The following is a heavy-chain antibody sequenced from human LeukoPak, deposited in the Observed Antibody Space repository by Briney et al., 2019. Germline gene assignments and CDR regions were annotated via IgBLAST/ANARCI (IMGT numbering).Heavy chain of an antibody. D-gene: IGHD3-3*01. CDR1: GYTFTSYD. CDR3: ARGGRYTYYDFWSGYYPLYFDY. J-gene: IGHJ4*02. CDR2: MNPNSGNT. Sequence: ASVKVSCKASGYTFTSYDIDWVRQATGQGLEWMGWMNPNSGNTGYAQKFQGRVTMTRNTSISTAYMELSILRSEDTAVYYCARGGRYTYYDFWSGYYPLYFDYWGQGTLVTVSS. V-gene: IGHV1-8*01.